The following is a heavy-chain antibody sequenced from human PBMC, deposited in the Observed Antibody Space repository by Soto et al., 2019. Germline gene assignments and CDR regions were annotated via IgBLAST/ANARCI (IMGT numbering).Heavy chain of an antibody. J-gene: IGHJ4*03. CDR3: PHRVYDRISSWDVCFFDY. CDR1: GFSLSTSGVG. Sequence: QITLKESGPTLVKPTQTLTLTCTFSGFSLSTSGVGVGWIRQPPGKALEWLAVIYWDDDKRYSPSLRSRLTLTMDSPKNQVVLTMTSMDPMDTATYSCPHRVYDRISSWDVCFFDYWGHGTLFTVSS. D-gene: IGHD3-22*01. V-gene: IGHV2-5*02. CDR2: IYWDDDK.